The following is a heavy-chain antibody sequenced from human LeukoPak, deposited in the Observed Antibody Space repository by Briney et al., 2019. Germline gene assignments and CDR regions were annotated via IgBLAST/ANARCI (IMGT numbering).Heavy chain of an antibody. D-gene: IGHD3-10*01. Sequence: GGSLRLSCVASGFSFNTFALTWVRQAPGKGLEWVSTISDYPHYTDSVRGRFTISRDNSRKTVFLQMNSLTPEDAATYYCTKDSQGSYDGFGNGPSGMALWGKGTTVTVSS. V-gene: IGHV3-23*05. CDR3: TKDSQGSYDGFGNGPSGMAL. J-gene: IGHJ6*04. CDR2: ISDYP. CDR1: GFSFNTFA.